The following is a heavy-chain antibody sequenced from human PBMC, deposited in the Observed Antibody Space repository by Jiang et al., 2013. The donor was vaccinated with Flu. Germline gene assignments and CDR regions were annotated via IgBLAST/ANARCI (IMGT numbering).Heavy chain of an antibody. CDR3: ARTRSGMTTSTFYFDY. J-gene: IGHJ4*02. Sequence: PGLVKPSETLSLTCTVSGGSISGFFWTWIRQPPGKGLEWLGYIYYTGSTDYNPSLESRVTLSVDTSENQFSLKLTSVTAADTAVYYCARTRSGMTTSTFYFDYWGQGTLVAVSS. D-gene: IGHD1-1*01. CDR2: IYYTGST. CDR1: GGSISGFF. V-gene: IGHV4-59*06.